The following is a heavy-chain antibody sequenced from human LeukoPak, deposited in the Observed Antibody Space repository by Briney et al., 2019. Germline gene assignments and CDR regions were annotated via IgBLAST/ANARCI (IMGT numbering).Heavy chain of an antibody. CDR1: GYSFTGYF. J-gene: IGHJ4*02. CDR2: INPSGGST. CDR3: ARGNSVVRY. D-gene: IGHD4-23*01. Sequence: ASVKVSCKASGYSFTGYFIQWVRQAPGQGLEWMGIINPSGGSTSYAQKFQGRVTMTRDMSTSTVYMELSSLRSEDTAVYYCARGNSVVRYWGQGTLVTVSS. V-gene: IGHV1-46*01.